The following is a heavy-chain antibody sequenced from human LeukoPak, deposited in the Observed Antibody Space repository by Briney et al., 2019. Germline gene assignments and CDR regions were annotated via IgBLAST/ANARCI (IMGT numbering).Heavy chain of an antibody. CDR1: GGSISSSSYY. CDR3: ATIRITMVRGIISYYMDV. D-gene: IGHD3-10*01. J-gene: IGHJ6*03. Sequence: SGTLSLTCAVSGGSISSSSYYWGWIRQPPRKGLEGIGSIFYSWSAYYSPSLKSPGPISVDTSKNQFSLKLRSVTAAETAVYYCATIRITMVRGIISYYMDVWGKGTTVTISS. CDR2: IFYSWSA. V-gene: IGHV4-39*01.